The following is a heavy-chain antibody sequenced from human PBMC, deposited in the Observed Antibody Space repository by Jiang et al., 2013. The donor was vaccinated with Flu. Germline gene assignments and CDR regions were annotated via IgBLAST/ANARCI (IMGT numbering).Heavy chain of an antibody. CDR1: GFTFSSYA. J-gene: IGHJ5*02. CDR2: ISGSGGST. Sequence: VQLLESGGGLVQPGGSLRLSCAASGFTFSSYAMSWVRQAPGKGLEWVSAISGSGGSTYYADSVKGRFTISRDNSKNTLYLQMNSLRAEDTAVYYCAKEAPSNYNWIYHRVDPWGQGTLVTVSS. V-gene: IGHV3-23*01. CDR3: AKEAPSNYNWIYHRVDP. D-gene: IGHD1-7*01.